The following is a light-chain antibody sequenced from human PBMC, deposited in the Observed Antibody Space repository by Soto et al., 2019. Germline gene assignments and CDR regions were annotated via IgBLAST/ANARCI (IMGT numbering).Light chain of an antibody. CDR1: RGSIASNY. V-gene: IGLV6-57*01. J-gene: IGLJ2*01. CDR2: GDN. Sequence: LTQPHSVSESPGKTVTISCTRSRGSIASNYVQWYQQRPGSSPTTVIYGDNQRPSGVPDRFSGSIDSSSNTASLTISGLKTEDEADYYCQSYATSSVVFGGGTKLTVL. CDR3: QSYATSSVV.